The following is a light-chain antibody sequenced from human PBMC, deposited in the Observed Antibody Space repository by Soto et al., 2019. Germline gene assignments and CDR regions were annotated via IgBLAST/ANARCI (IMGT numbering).Light chain of an antibody. V-gene: IGKV1-5*03. CDR3: QQYNSYPYT. Sequence: DIQMTQSPSTLSASVGDRVAITCRASQSISSWLAWYQQKPGKAPKLLIYKASSLESGVPSRFSGSGSGTEFTLTISSLQPDDFATYYCQQYNSYPYTFGQGTKLEIK. CDR1: QSISSW. J-gene: IGKJ2*01. CDR2: KAS.